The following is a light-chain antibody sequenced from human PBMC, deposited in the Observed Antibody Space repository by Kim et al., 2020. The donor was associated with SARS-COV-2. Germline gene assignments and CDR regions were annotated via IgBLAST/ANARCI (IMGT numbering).Light chain of an antibody. CDR1: SSNIGAGYD. CDR3: QTYDNNLGGSGV. Sequence: QSVLTQPPSVSGAPGQSVTISCSGSSSNIGAGYDVHWYQQFPGTAPKLLIYAFTNRPSGVPDRFSGSKSGTSASLAITGLQAEDEAVYFCQTYDNNLGGSGVFGGGTKLTVL. V-gene: IGLV1-40*01. J-gene: IGLJ3*02. CDR2: AFT.